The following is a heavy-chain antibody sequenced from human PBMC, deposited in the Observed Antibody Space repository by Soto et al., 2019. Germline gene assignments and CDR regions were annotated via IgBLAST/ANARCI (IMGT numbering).Heavy chain of an antibody. CDR2: IKQDGSEK. D-gene: IGHD2-2*01. CDR1: GFIFSSYW. V-gene: IGHV3-7*05. Sequence: EVQLVESGGGLVQSGGSLRLSCAASGFIFSSYWMSWVRQGPGKGPEWVANIKQDGSEKYYVDSVKGRFTISRDNAKNSLYLQMTSLRAEDTAVYHCAKSLSAIPGDSWGQGTLVTVSS. J-gene: IGHJ4*02. CDR3: AKSLSAIPGDS.